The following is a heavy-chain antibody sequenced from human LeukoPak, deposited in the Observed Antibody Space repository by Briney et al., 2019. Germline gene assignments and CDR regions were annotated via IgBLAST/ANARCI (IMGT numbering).Heavy chain of an antibody. D-gene: IGHD6-6*01. CDR1: GYTFTSYG. Sequence: GASVTVSCKASGYTFTSYGISWVRQAPGQGLEWMGGIIPMFGSAHYAQKFQDRVTITTDESTTIAYMELSSLRSEDTAVYYCASSPRIVGRLDYYYYMDVWGKGTTVTVSS. CDR2: IIPMFGSA. CDR3: ASSPRIVGRLDYYYYMDV. J-gene: IGHJ6*03. V-gene: IGHV1-69*05.